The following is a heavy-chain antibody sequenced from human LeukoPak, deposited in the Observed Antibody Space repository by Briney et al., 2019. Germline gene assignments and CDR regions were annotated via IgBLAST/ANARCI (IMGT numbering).Heavy chain of an antibody. CDR1: GGSINRGDYY. CDR3: ARGTGRRCMDV. J-gene: IGHJ6*02. Sequence: SPTLSLPCPVSGGSINRGDYYWSWIRQPPGEGLEWIGYIYYSGSTNYNPSLKSRVTISVDTSKNQFSLKLSSVTAADTAVYYCARGTGRRCMDVWGQGTTVTVSS. V-gene: IGHV4-30-4*01. D-gene: IGHD1-1*01. CDR2: IYYSGST.